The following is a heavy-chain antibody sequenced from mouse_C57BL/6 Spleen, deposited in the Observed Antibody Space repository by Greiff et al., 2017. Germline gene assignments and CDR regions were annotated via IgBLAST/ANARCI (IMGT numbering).Heavy chain of an antibody. V-gene: IGHV1-50*01. CDR1: GYTFTSYW. D-gene: IGHD3-1*01. CDR3: ARSGGGD. Sequence: QVQLQQPGAELVKPGASVKLSCKASGYTFTSYWMQWVKQRPGQGLEWIGEIDPSDSYTNYNQKFKGKATLTVDTSSSTAYMQLSSLTSEDSAVYYCARSGGGDWGQGTTLTVSS. CDR2: IDPSDSYT. J-gene: IGHJ2*01.